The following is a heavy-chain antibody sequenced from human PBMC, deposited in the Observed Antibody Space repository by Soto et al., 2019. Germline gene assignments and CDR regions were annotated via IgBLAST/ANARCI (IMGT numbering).Heavy chain of an antibody. J-gene: IGHJ4*02. CDR2: INHSGST. CDR3: AAQGGDGSEY. D-gene: IGHD3-10*01. V-gene: IGHV4-34*01. CDR1: GGSFSGHY. Sequence: QVQLQQWGAGLLKPSETLSLTCAVYGGSFSGHYWSWIRQPPGKGLEWIGEINHSGSTNYNPSLKYRVTISVDTSKNQFSLKLSAVTAADTAVYYCAAQGGDGSEYWGQGTLVTVSS.